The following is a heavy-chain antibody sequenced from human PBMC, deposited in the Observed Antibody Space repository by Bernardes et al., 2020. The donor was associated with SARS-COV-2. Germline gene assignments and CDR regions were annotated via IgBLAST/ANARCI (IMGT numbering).Heavy chain of an antibody. CDR2: INHSGST. CDR3: ARFGFLEWLFNIPARYGMDV. CDR1: GGSFSGYY. Sequence: SETLSLTCAVYGGSFSGYYWSWIRQPPGKGLEWIGEINHSGSTNYNPSLKSRVTISVDTSKNQFSLKLSSVTAADTAVYYCARFGFLEWLFNIPARYGMDVWGQGTTVTGS. J-gene: IGHJ6*02. V-gene: IGHV4-34*01. D-gene: IGHD3-3*01.